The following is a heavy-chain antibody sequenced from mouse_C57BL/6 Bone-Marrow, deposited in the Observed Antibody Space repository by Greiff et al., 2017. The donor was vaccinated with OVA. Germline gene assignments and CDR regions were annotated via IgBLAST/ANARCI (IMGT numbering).Heavy chain of an antibody. CDR1: GFTFSNYW. CDR2: IRLKSDNYAT. CDR3: TERRVPGYFDV. J-gene: IGHJ1*03. Sequence: EVQGVESGGGLVQPGGSMKLSCVASGFTFSNYWMNWVRQSPEKGLEWVAQIRLKSDNYATHYAESVKGRFTISRDDSKSSVYLQMNNLRAEDTGIYYCTERRVPGYFDVWGTGTTVTVSS. V-gene: IGHV6-3*01.